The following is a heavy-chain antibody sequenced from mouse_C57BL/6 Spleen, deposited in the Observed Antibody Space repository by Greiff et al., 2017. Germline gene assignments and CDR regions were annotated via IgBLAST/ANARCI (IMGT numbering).Heavy chain of an antibody. CDR3: ARDDYDNYFDY. Sequence: VKLMESGPELVKPGASVKISCKASGYAFSSSWMNWVKQRPGKGLEWIGRIYPGDGDTNYNGKFKGKATLTSDKSSSTAYMQLSSLTSEDSAVYFCARDDYDNYFDYWGQGTTRTVSS. V-gene: IGHV1-82*01. J-gene: IGHJ2*01. CDR1: GYAFSSSW. CDR2: IYPGDGDT. D-gene: IGHD2-4*01.